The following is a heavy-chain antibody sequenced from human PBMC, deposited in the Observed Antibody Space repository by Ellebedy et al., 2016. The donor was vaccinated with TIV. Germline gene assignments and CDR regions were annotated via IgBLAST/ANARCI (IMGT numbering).Heavy chain of an antibody. CDR1: GYSLADLA. V-gene: IGHV1-24*01. CDR3: ATDRGVRGEDGMDV. D-gene: IGHD3-10*01. Sequence: AASVKVSCKVSGYSLADLAMHWVRQAPGKGLEWMGGFDPEDNETVYAQKFQDRVIMTEDKSTDTGYMELNTLTYEDTAVYYCATDRGVRGEDGMDVWGQGTTVTVSS. J-gene: IGHJ6*02. CDR2: FDPEDNET.